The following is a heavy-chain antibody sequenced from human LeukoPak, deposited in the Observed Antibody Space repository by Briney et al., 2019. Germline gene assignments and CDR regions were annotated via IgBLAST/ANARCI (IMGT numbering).Heavy chain of an antibody. CDR2: INHSGST. J-gene: IGHJ4*02. D-gene: IGHD6-13*01. V-gene: IGHV4-34*01. CDR3: ASGYSSSWYPIRFDY. CDR1: GGSFSGYY. Sequence: SETLSLTCAVYGGSFSGYYWSWIRQPPGKGLEWIGEINHSGSTNYNPSLKSRVTISVDTSKNQFSLKLSSVTAADTAVYYCASGYSSSWYPIRFDYWGQGALVTVSS.